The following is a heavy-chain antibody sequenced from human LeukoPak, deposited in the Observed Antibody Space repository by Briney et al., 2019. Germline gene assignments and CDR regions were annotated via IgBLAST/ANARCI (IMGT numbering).Heavy chain of an antibody. V-gene: IGHV3-23*01. D-gene: IGHD4-11*01. CDR2: ISGSGISR. CDR1: GFTFSSYA. J-gene: IGHJ4*02. CDR3: AKRSGVYSDNSGVFDY. Sequence: GGSLRLSCAAAGFTFSSYAMSWVRQAPGKGLEWVSGISGSGISRGYADSVKGRFTISRDNSKNTVLLQMDSLRAEDTAIYYCAKRSGVYSDNSGVFDYWGQGSLVTVSS.